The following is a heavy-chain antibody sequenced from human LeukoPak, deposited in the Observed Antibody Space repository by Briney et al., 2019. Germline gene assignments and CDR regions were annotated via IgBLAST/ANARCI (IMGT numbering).Heavy chain of an antibody. D-gene: IGHD2-15*01. CDR3: ARHGGFRHTHFDY. J-gene: IGHJ4*02. Sequence: SETLSLTCTVSGGSISSYYWSWIRQPPGKGLEWIGYIYYSGSTNYNPSLRSRVTISVDTSKNQFSLKLSSVTAADTAVYYCARHGGFRHTHFDYWGQGTLVTVSS. CDR1: GGSISSYY. V-gene: IGHV4-59*08. CDR2: IYYSGST.